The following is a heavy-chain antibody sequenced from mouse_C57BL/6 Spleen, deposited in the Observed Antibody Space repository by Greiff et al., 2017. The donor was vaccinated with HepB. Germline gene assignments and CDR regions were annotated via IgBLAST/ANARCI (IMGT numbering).Heavy chain of an antibody. V-gene: IGHV1-76*01. CDR1: GYTFTDYY. CDR3: ARDDYYGSRGYFDV. CDR2: IYPGSGNT. J-gene: IGHJ1*03. D-gene: IGHD1-1*01. Sequence: VQLQQSGAELVRPGASVKLSCKASGYTFTDYYINWVKQRPGQGLEWIARIYPGSGNTYYNEKFKGKATLTAEKSSSTAYMQLSSLTSEDSAVYFCARDDYYGSRGYFDVWGTGTTVTVSS.